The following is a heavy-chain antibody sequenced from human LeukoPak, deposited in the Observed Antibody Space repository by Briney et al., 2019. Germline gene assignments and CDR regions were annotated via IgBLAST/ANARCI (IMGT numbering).Heavy chain of an antibody. CDR3: ARGNYYYYYMDV. CDR2: INHSGST. J-gene: IGHJ6*03. V-gene: IGHV4-34*01. Sequence: KTSETLSLTCAVYGGSFSGYYWSWIRQPPGKGLEWIGEINHSGSTNYNPSLKSRVTISVDKSKNQFSLKLSSVTAADTAVYYCARGNYYYYYMDVWGKGTTVTVSS. CDR1: GGSFSGYY.